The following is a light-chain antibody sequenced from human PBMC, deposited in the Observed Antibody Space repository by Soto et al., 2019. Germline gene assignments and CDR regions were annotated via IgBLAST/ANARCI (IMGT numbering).Light chain of an antibody. V-gene: IGLV2-14*01. CDR3: TSYTSITILV. CDR1: NSDIGGYNY. J-gene: IGLJ2*01. CDR2: GVT. Sequence: QSVLTQPASVSGSPGQSITISCTGTNSDIGGYNYVSWYQHLPGKAPKLLIYGVTNRPSGVSSRFSGSKSGNTASLTISGLQAEDAADYYCTSYTSITILVFGGGTKLTVL.